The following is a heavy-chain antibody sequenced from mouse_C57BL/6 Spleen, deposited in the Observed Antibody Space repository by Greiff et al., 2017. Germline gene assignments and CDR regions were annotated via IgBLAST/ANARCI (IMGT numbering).Heavy chain of an antibody. D-gene: IGHD2-4*01. CDR1: GFSLTSYG. CDR3: ARVIYYDYERLYYYAMDY. Sequence: VKLVESGPGLVAPSQSLSITCTVSGFSLTSYGVHWVRQPPGKGLEWLGVIWAGGSTNYNSALMSRLSISKDNSNSQVFLKMNSLQTADTAMYYCARVIYYDYERLYYYAMDYWGQGTSVTVSS. J-gene: IGHJ4*01. CDR2: IWAGGST. V-gene: IGHV2-9*02.